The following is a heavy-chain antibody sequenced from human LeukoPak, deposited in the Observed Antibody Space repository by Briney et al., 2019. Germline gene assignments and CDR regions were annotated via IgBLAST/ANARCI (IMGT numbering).Heavy chain of an antibody. J-gene: IGHJ6*03. Sequence: GGSLRLSCAASGFSFTTSWMHWVRQAPGKGLVWVSRINSDGSAANYADSVKGRFTISRVNTKNTLSLQMYSLRGEDTAVYYCAGDQKKNYYMNVWGKGTTVTVSS. CDR3: AGDQKKNYYMNV. V-gene: IGHV3-74*01. CDR1: GFSFTTSW. CDR2: INSDGSAA.